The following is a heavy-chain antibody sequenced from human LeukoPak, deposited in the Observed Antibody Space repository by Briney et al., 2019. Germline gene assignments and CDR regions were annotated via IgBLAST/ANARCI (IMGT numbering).Heavy chain of an antibody. V-gene: IGHV3-11*06. J-gene: IGHJ4*02. CDR1: GFTFSNYY. D-gene: IGHD6-13*01. Sequence: GGSLRLSCAASGFTFSNYYMTWIRPTPGRGLEWISHISTDSSNTNYADSVKGRFTVSRDNAQNSLFLQMNSLRAEDTAIYYCARLHSLAGAGTYDYWGQGTLVTVSS. CDR3: ARLHSLAGAGTYDY. CDR2: ISTDSSNT.